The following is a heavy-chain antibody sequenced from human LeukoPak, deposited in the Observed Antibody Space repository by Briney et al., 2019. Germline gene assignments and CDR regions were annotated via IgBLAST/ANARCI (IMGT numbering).Heavy chain of an antibody. CDR3: ARDPRYGSGSFYYYMDV. V-gene: IGHV1-2*02. CDR2: INPNCGGT. Sequence: ASVKVSCKASGYTFTGYYMHWVRQAPGQGLEWMGWINPNCGGTNYAQKFQGRVTMTRDTSISTAYMELSRLRSDDTAVYYCARDPRYGSGSFYYYMDVWGKGTTVTVSS. CDR1: GYTFTGYY. J-gene: IGHJ6*03. D-gene: IGHD3-10*01.